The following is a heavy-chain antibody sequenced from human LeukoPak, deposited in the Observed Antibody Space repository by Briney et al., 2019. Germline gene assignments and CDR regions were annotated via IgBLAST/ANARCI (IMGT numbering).Heavy chain of an antibody. D-gene: IGHD6-19*01. CDR3: ASGGSSGSLAVDWFDP. CDR1: GYTFTGYY. CDR2: INPNSGGT. Sequence: ASVKVSCKASGYTFTGYYMHWVRQAPGQGLEWMGWINPNSGGTNYAQKFQGRVTMTRDTSISTAYMELSRLRSDDTAVYYCASGGSSGSLAVDWFDPWGQGTLVTVSS. V-gene: IGHV1-2*02. J-gene: IGHJ5*02.